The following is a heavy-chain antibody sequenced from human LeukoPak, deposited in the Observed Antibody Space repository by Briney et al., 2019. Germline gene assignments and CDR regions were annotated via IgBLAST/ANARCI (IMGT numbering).Heavy chain of an antibody. J-gene: IGHJ5*02. V-gene: IGHV4-59*01. CDR3: ASSNLGSLGQFDP. Sequence: SEALSLTCTVSGGSISNYYWSWIRQPPGKGLEWIGFIHSNGGANYNASLNSRATISRDTSRSQVSLKLTSVAAADTAVYYCASSNLGSLGQFDPWGQGTLVTVSS. CDR1: GGSISNYY. CDR2: IHSNGGA. D-gene: IGHD3-10*01.